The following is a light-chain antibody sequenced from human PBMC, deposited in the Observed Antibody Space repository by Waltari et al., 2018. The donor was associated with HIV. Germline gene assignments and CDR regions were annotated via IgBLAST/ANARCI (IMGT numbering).Light chain of an antibody. J-gene: IGKJ1*01. V-gene: IGKV2-30*01. CDR1: QSLVYSDGNTY. CDR2: KVS. Sequence: DGVMTQSPLSLPVTLGQPASISCSSSQSLVYSDGNTYLTWFQQRPGQSPRRLIYKVSNRDSGVPDRFRGSGSGADCTLKIRRVEAEDVGVYYCMQGTHWPWTFGQGTKVEIK. CDR3: MQGTHWPWT.